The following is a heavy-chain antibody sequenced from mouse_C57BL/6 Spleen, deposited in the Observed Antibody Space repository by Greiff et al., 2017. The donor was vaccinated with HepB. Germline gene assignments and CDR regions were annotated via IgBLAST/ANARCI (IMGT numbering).Heavy chain of an antibody. V-gene: IGHV5-17*01. Sequence: EVQRVESGGGLVKPGGSLKLSCAASGFTFSDYGMHWVRQAPEKGLEWVAYISSGSSTIYYADTVKGRFTISRDNAKNTLFLQMTSLRSEDTAMYYCAREDDGYYVDYWGQGTSVTVSS. D-gene: IGHD2-3*01. CDR2: ISSGSSTI. CDR3: AREDDGYYVDY. CDR1: GFTFSDYG. J-gene: IGHJ4*01.